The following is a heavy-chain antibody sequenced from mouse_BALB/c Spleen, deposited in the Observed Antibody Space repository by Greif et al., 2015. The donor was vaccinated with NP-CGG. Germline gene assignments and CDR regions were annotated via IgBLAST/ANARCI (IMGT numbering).Heavy chain of an antibody. D-gene: IGHD1-1*01. CDR1: GFTFSDYY. V-gene: IGHV5-4*02. CDR3: ARDYYGSSYAMDY. Sequence: DVKLVESGGGLVKPGGSLKLSCAASGFTFSDYYMYWVRQTPEKRLEWVATISDGGSYTYYPDSVKGRFTISRDNAKNNLYLQMSSLKSEDTVMYYCARDYYGSSYAMDYWGQGTSVTVSS. J-gene: IGHJ4*01. CDR2: ISDGGSYT.